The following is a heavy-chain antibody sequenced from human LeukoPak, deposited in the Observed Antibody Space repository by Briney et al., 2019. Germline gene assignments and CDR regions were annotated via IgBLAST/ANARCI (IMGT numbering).Heavy chain of an antibody. V-gene: IGHV3-15*01. CDR1: GFTFSNAW. D-gene: IGHD2-15*01. CDR2: IKSNTDGGTT. J-gene: IGHJ4*02. Sequence: GGSLRLSCAASGFTFSNAWMSWVRQAPGKGLEWVGRIKSNTDGGTTHYAAPVKGRFTISRDDSKNTLSLQMNSLKTEDTAVYYCTTDFGGGYWGQGTLVTVSS. CDR3: TTDFGGGY.